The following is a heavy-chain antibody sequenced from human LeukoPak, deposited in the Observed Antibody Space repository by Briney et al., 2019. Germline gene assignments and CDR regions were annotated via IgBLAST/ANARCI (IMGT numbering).Heavy chain of an antibody. V-gene: IGHV3-23*01. D-gene: IGHD3-10*01. CDR3: ARGGVDYYGSGTYYLMYYFDY. CDR1: GFTFSSYA. CDR2: ISGSGGTT. J-gene: IGHJ4*02. Sequence: GGSLGLSCAAPGFTFSSYAMSWVRQAPGKGLEWVSTISGSGGTTYYADSVKGRFTISRDDPHNTLYLQMNSLRAEDTAVYFCARGGVDYYGSGTYYLMYYFDYWGQGALVTVSS.